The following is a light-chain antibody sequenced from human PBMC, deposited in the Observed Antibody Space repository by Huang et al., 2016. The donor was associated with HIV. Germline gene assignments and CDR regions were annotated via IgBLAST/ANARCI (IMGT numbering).Light chain of an antibody. CDR3: QQSYSTPGT. J-gene: IGKJ1*01. Sequence: DIQMTQSPSSLSASVGDRVTITCRASQSISSYLNWYQQKPGKAPKLLIYAASSLQSGVPSRFSGSGSGTDFNLTINSLQPEDFATYYCQQSYSTPGTFGQGTKVEIK. V-gene: IGKV1-39*01. CDR2: AAS. CDR1: QSISSY.